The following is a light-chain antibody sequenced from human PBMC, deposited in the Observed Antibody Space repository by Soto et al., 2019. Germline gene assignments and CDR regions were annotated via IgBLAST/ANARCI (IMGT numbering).Light chain of an antibody. CDR3: SSYTTSSTRV. CDR1: SSDVGIYNY. CDR2: EVT. J-gene: IGLJ1*01. V-gene: IGLV2-14*01. Sequence: LTQPASVSGSAGQSIAISCTGSSSDVGIYNYVSWYQQHPGKVPKLIIYEVTSRPSGVSIRFSGSKSGNTASLTISGLQPEADADYYCSSYTTSSTRVFGTGTKVTVL.